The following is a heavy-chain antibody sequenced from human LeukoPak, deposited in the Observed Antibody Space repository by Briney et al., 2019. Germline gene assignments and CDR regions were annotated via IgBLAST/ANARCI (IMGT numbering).Heavy chain of an antibody. D-gene: IGHD4-17*01. V-gene: IGHV4-59*01. Sequence: SETLSLTCTVSGGSISSYYWSWIRQPPGKGLEWIGYIYYSGSTNYNPSLKSRVTISVDTSKNQFSLKLSSVTAADTAVYYCARSYYGDYLRNWFDPWGQGTLVTVSS. J-gene: IGHJ5*02. CDR1: GGSISSYY. CDR3: ARSYYGDYLRNWFDP. CDR2: IYYSGST.